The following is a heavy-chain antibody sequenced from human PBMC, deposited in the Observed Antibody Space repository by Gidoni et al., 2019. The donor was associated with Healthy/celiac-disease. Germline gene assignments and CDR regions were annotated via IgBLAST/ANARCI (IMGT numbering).Heavy chain of an antibody. CDR3: ARGAGYYGSGSYYYYGMDV. D-gene: IGHD3-10*01. J-gene: IGHJ6*02. CDR1: GGTFSSYA. V-gene: IGHV1-69*04. CDR2: IIPILGIA. Sequence: QVQLVQSGAELKTPWSSVKVSCKASGGTFSSYAISWVRQSPGQGLEWMGRIIPILGIANYAKKFQGRVTITADKSTSTAYMELSSLRSEDTAVYYCARGAGYYGSGSYYYYGMDVWGQGTTVTVSS.